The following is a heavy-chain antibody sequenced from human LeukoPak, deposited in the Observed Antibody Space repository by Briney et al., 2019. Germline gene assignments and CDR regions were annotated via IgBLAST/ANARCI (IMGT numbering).Heavy chain of an antibody. V-gene: IGHV6-1*01. CDR1: GDSFSSNNVA. J-gene: IGHJ4*02. CDR2: TYYSTKSYN. CDR3: ARDFGTTGWHTFDY. Sequence: SQTLTLTCVVSGDSFSSNNVAWDWIRQSPSRGLESLGRTYYSTKSYNDYAESMEGRMTISQDTSKNKYSLQLNSVTPDDTAVYYCARDFGTTGWHTFDYWGQRALITVSS. D-gene: IGHD6-19*01.